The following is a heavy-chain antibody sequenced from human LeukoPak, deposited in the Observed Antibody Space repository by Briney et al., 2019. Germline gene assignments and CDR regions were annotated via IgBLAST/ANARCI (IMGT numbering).Heavy chain of an antibody. CDR3: ARGEFTYGYLSSYYMDV. D-gene: IGHD2-2*03. CDR2: INPNSGGT. V-gene: IGHV1-2*02. CDR1: GYTFTGYY. J-gene: IGHJ6*03. Sequence: ASVKVSCKASGYTFTGYYMHWVRQAPGQGLEWMGWINPNSGGTNYAQKFQGRVTMTRDTSISTAYMELSRLRSDDTAVYYCARGEFTYGYLSSYYMDVWGKGTTVAISS.